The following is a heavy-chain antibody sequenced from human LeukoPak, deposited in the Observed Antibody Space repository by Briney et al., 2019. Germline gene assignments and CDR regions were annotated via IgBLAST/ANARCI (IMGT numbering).Heavy chain of an antibody. CDR3: ARDRRLGQNLFDP. CDR1: GGTFSSYA. Sequence: SVKVSCKASGGTFSSYAISWVRQAPGQGREWMGRIIPIFGTANYAQKFQGRVTITTDESTSTAYMELSSLRSEDTAVYYCARDRRLGQNLFDPWGQGTLVTVSS. J-gene: IGHJ5*02. V-gene: IGHV1-69*05. CDR2: IIPIFGTA. D-gene: IGHD6-19*01.